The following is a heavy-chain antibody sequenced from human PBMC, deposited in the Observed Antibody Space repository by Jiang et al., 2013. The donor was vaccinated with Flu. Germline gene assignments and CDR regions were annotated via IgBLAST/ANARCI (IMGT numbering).Heavy chain of an antibody. CDR3: ARVSGDDWYFDL. Sequence: KPGGSLKLSCAASEFTFSAYTINWVRQAPGKGLEWVSSISSSGTYRYYADSVKGRFTVSRDNAKNSLFLQMSSLRAEDTAAYYCARVSGDDWYFDLWGRGTLVTVSS. V-gene: IGHV3-21*01. D-gene: IGHD4-17*01. CDR2: ISSSGTYR. CDR1: EFTFSAYT. J-gene: IGHJ2*01.